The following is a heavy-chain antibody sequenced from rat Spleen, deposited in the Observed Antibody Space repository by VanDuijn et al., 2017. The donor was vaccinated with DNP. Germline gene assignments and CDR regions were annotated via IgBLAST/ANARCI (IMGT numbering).Heavy chain of an antibody. D-gene: IGHD1-5*01. J-gene: IGHJ2*01. CDR3: ARWNSGTSTLDY. V-gene: IGHV3-1*01. CDR1: GYSITSAY. CDR2: ISYSGTT. Sequence: EVQLQESGPGLVRPSQSLSLTCSVTGYSITSAYRWNWFRKFPGNKMEWIGHISYSGTTSYHPSLKSRISITRDTSKNQFFLQLSSVTTEDTATYYCARWNSGTSTLDYWGQGVMVTVSS.